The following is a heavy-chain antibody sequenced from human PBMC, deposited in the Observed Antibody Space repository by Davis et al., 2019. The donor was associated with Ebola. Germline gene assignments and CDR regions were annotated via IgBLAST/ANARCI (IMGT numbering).Heavy chain of an antibody. CDR2: ISSSSSTI. V-gene: IGHV3-48*04. CDR1: GFTFSSYS. D-gene: IGHD3-9*01. Sequence: GGSLRLSCAASGFTFSSYSMNWVRQAPGKGLEWVSYISSSSSTIYYADSVKGRFTVSRDNAKNSLFLLMNSLRGEDAAVYYCARGGRWYDIMTEASLMDVWGKGTTVAVSS. CDR3: ARGGRWYDIMTEASLMDV. J-gene: IGHJ6*04.